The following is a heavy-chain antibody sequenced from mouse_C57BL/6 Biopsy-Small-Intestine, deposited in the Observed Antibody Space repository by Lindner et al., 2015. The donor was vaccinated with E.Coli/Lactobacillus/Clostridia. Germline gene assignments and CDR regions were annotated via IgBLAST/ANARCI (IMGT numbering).Heavy chain of an antibody. CDR1: GGSFSSYA. CDR3: ARSFSGYDLPNFDS. D-gene: IGHD2-3*01. V-gene: IGHV1-81*01. Sequence: SVKVSCKTSGGSFSSYAITWVRQAPGQGLEWMGRVIPIPGIANYAQKFLGRVTITADKSTNTAYMELSSLRSEDTAVYYCARSFSGYDLPNFDSWGQGTLVTVSS. CDR2: VIPIPGIA. J-gene: IGHJ4*01.